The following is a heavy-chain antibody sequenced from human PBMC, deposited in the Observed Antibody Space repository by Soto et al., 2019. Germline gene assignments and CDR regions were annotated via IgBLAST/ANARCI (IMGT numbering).Heavy chain of an antibody. CDR3: APHPGVARGGRYAFGR. D-gene: IGHD5-12*01. CDR2: IYHSGST. V-gene: IGHV4-61*01. J-gene: IGHJ3*02. CDR1: GGSGRSDSFY. Sequence: SETLSLTCTVSGGSGRSDSFYWSWIRQPPGKGLEWIAFIYHSGSTNYNPSLNSRVTISVDTSKNQFSLKLSSVTAADTALYYCAPHPGVARGGRYAFGRWGKGTMI.